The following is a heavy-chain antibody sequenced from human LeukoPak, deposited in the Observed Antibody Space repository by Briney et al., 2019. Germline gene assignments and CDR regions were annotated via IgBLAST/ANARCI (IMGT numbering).Heavy chain of an antibody. D-gene: IGHD5-18*01. V-gene: IGHV7-4-1*02. J-gene: IGHJ2*01. CDR1: GYTFTSYG. CDR2: INTNTENA. Sequence: ASVKVSCKASGYTFTSYGISWVRQAPGQGLEWMGWINTNTENATYAQGFTGRFVLSLDTSVSTAYLQISSLKAEDTAVYYCARRGVFGYSHDLWGRGTLVTVSS. CDR3: ARRGVFGYSHDL.